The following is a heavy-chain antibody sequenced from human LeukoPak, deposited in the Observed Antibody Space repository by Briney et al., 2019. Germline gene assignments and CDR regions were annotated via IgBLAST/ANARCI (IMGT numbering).Heavy chain of an antibody. CDR2: ISGSGGST. Sequence: GGSLRLSCAVSGFTFSSYAMSWVRQAPGKGLEWVSAISGSGGSTYYADSVKGGFTISRDNSKNTVYLQMNSLRAEDTAVYYCAKGSRGYFDWLLYFDYWGQGTLVTVSS. V-gene: IGHV3-23*01. D-gene: IGHD3-9*01. CDR3: AKGSRGYFDWLLYFDY. J-gene: IGHJ4*02. CDR1: GFTFSSYA.